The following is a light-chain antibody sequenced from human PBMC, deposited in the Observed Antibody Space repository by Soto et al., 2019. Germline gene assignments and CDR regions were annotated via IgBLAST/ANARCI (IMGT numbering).Light chain of an antibody. CDR1: QSVSSNN. J-gene: IGKJ3*01. Sequence: MVMTQTPATLSVSQEERATLSCRASQSVSSNNLAWYQQRPGQAPRVVIYGASTRATGIPERFSGSGSGTDFTLTISRLEPEDFAVYYCQVSARSLFTFGPGANVDI. V-gene: IGKV3-20*01. CDR3: QVSARSLFT. CDR2: GAS.